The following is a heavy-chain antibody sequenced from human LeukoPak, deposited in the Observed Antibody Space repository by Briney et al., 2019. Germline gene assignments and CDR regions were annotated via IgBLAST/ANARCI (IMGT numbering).Heavy chain of an antibody. D-gene: IGHD6-13*01. CDR2: ISYDGSNK. CDR3: ARGAYSSSWRPYYYYGMDV. CDR1: GFTFSSYA. Sequence: PGGSLRLSCAASGFTFSSYAMHWVRQAPGKGLEWVAVISYDGSNKYYADSVKGRFTISRDNSKNTLYLQMNSLRAEDTAVYYCARGAYSSSWRPYYYYGMDVWGQGTTVTVSS. V-gene: IGHV3-30-3*01. J-gene: IGHJ6*02.